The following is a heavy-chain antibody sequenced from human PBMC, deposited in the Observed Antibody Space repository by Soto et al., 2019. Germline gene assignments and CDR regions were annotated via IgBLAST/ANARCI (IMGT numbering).Heavy chain of an antibody. CDR1: GFTFSGKS. CDR3: ATDIADTWVLDS. V-gene: IGHV3-30-3*01. J-gene: IGHJ4*02. D-gene: IGHD5-12*01. Sequence: VHLVESGGGVVQPGRSLRLSCAASGFTFSGKSMHWVRQAPGKGLEWVALISPDGSQIFYADSVRGRFTISRDNSKETVKLQMNRLRAEDTSLYLFATDIADTWVLDSWGQGTLVIVSS. CDR2: ISPDGSQI.